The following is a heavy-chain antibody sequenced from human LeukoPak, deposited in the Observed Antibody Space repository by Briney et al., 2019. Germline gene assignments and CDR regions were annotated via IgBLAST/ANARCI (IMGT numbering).Heavy chain of an antibody. J-gene: IGHJ4*02. V-gene: IGHV3-23*01. D-gene: IGHD5-12*01. CDR2: ISGSGGST. Sequence: GGCLRLSCAASGFTFSSYAMSWVRQAPGKGLEWVSAISGSGGSTYYADSVKGRFTISRDNSKNTLYLQMNSLRAEDTAVYYCAQRGYSGYGYDYWGQGTLVTVSS. CDR3: AQRGYSGYGYDY. CDR1: GFTFSSYA.